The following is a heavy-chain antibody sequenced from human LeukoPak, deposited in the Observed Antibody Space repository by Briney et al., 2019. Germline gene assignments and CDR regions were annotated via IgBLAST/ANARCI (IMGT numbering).Heavy chain of an antibody. CDR2: IKQDGSEK. CDR3: ARRAASGSRNNYYFDY. CDR1: GGSFSDYY. J-gene: IGHJ4*02. V-gene: IGHV3-7*01. D-gene: IGHD1-26*01. Sequence: ETLSLTCAVYGGSFSDYYWSWIRQPPGKGLEWVANIKQDGSEKDYVDSVKGRFTISRDNAKNSLYLQMNSLRVEDTAVYYCARRAASGSRNNYYFDYWGQGTLVTVSS.